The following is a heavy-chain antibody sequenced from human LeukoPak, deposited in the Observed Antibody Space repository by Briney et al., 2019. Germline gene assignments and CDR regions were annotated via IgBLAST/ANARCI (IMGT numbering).Heavy chain of an antibody. Sequence: ASVKVSCKASGYTFTSYDINWVRQATGQGLEWMGWMNPNSGNTGYAQKFQGRVTMTRNTSIGTAYMELSSLRSEDTAVYYCARGHRRAYYYDSSGYYANDYWGQGTLVTVSS. J-gene: IGHJ4*02. CDR1: GYTFTSYD. CDR3: ARGHRRAYYYDSSGYYANDY. CDR2: MNPNSGNT. D-gene: IGHD3-22*01. V-gene: IGHV1-8*01.